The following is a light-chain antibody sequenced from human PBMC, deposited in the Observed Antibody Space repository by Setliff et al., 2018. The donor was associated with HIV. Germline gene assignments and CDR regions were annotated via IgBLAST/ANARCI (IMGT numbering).Light chain of an antibody. CDR3: SSYTSSSTPV. V-gene: IGLV2-14*01. CDR1: SSDVGAYIY. J-gene: IGLJ1*01. CDR2: EVT. Sequence: QSALAQPASVSGSPGQSITISCTGTSSDVGAYIYVSWYQQHPGKAPKLVIYEVTHRPSGVSNRFSGSKSGNTASLTISGLQPEDEADYYCSSYTSSSTPVFGTGTRSPS.